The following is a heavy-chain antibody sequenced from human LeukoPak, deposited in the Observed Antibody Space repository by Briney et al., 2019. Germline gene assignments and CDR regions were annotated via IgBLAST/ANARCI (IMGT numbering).Heavy chain of an antibody. Sequence: GGSLRLSCAASGFTLRRYWMHWVRQAPGAGLVWVSRINSDGSSTDYADFVKGRFTISRDNAKNTLYLQMNSLRAEDTAVYFCAREGSGWESINDGFDMWGQGTMVTVSS. J-gene: IGHJ3*02. CDR2: INSDGSST. CDR1: GFTLRRYW. D-gene: IGHD1-26*01. CDR3: AREGSGWESINDGFDM. V-gene: IGHV3-74*01.